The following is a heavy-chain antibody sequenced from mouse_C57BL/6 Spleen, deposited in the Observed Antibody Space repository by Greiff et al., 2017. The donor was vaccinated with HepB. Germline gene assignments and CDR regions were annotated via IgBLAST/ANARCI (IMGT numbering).Heavy chain of an antibody. D-gene: IGHD2-5*01. J-gene: IGHJ4*01. V-gene: IGHV1-26*01. CDR3: ARAYYSNYPLAMDY. Sequence: EVQLQQSGPELVKPGASVKISCKASGYTFTDYYMNWVKQSHGKSLEWIGDINPNNGGTSYNQKFKGKATLTVDKSSSTAYMELRSLTSEDSAVYYCARAYYSNYPLAMDYWGQGTSVTVSS. CDR1: GYTFTDYY. CDR2: INPNNGGT.